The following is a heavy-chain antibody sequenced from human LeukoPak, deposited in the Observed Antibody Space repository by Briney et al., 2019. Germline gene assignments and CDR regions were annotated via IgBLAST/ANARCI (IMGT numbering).Heavy chain of an antibody. D-gene: IGHD3-10*01. CDR2: ISRTGSDT. CDR1: GFTFSSYA. CDR3: AKRFYGSGSFYGD. V-gene: IGHV3-23*01. J-gene: IGHJ4*02. Sequence: GGSLRLSCAASGFTFSSYAMSWVRQAPGKGLEWVSAISRTGSDTYYADSVKDRFSISRDNSKDTLYLQMNSLRAEDTALYYCAKRFYGSGSFYGDWGRGTLVTVSS.